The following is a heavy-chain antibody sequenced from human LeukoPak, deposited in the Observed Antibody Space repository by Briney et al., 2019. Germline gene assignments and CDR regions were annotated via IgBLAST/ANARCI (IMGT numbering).Heavy chain of an antibody. CDR1: GFTFSSYA. D-gene: IGHD1-14*01. CDR2: ISYDGSNK. Sequence: GGSLRLSCAASGFTFSSYAMHWVRQAPGKGLEWVAVISYDGSNKYYADSVKGRFTISRDNSKNTLYLQMNSLRDEDTDVYYCAREPTGASDAFDIWGQGTMVTASS. J-gene: IGHJ3*02. V-gene: IGHV3-30-3*01. CDR3: AREPTGASDAFDI.